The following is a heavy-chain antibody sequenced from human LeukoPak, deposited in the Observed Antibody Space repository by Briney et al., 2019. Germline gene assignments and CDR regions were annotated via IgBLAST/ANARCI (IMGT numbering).Heavy chain of an antibody. V-gene: IGHV3-9*01. CDR2: ISWNSGSI. J-gene: IGHJ4*02. Sequence: TGGSLRLSCAASGFTFDDYAMHWVRQAPGKGLEWVSGISWNSGSIGYADSVKGRFTISRDNAKNSLYLQMNSLRAEDTALYYCAKGGRSGCYLAYWGQGTLVTVSS. D-gene: IGHD1-26*01. CDR3: AKGGRSGCYLAY. CDR1: GFTFDDYA.